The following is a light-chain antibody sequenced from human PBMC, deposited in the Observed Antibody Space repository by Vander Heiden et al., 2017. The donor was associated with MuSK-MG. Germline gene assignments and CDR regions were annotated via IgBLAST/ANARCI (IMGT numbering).Light chain of an antibody. Sequence: QSALTQPASVSGSPGQSITISCTGTSNDIGDYDYVSWYQHHPGKAPKLMSYDVSDRPSGVSDRFSASKSGNTASLTISGLQAEDEADYYCSSYTSSSTVVFGGGTKVTVL. CDR2: DVS. CDR1: SNDIGDYDY. J-gene: IGLJ2*01. CDR3: SSYTSSSTVV. V-gene: IGLV2-14*03.